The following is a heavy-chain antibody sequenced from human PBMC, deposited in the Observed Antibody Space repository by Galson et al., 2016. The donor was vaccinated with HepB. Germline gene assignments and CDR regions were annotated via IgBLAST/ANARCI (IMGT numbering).Heavy chain of an antibody. D-gene: IGHD3-10*01. CDR1: GDSVGTGSYF. Sequence: SETLSLTCSVSGDSVGTGSYFWSWIRQPPGKGLEWIGDIFHTERTSYNPSLKSRISISVDKSNSHFFLELTSVTAADTAFYFCRAKIRGGPDFWGQGTLVTVAS. J-gene: IGHJ4*02. CDR2: IFHTERT. CDR3: RAKIRGGPDF. V-gene: IGHV4-61*03.